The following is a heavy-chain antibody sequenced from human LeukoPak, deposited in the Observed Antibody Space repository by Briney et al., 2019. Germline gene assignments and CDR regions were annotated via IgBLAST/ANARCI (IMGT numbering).Heavy chain of an antibody. D-gene: IGHD4-11*01. J-gene: IGHJ5*02. CDR3: AKDWSNYENWFDP. CDR1: GGSISSYY. CDR2: ISGSGGST. V-gene: IGHV3-23*01. Sequence: ETLSLTCTVSGGSISSYYWSWIRQPPGKGLEWVSAISGSGGSTYYADSVKGRFTISRDNSKNTLYLQMNSLRAEDTAVYYCAKDWSNYENWFDPWGQGTLVTVSS.